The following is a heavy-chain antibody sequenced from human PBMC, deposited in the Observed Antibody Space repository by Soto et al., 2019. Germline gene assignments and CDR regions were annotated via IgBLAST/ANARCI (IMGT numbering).Heavy chain of an antibody. CDR3: AKVPSSGWYNWFDP. J-gene: IGHJ5*02. CDR1: GFTFSSYG. V-gene: IGHV3-30*18. Sequence: PGGSLRLSCAASGFTFSSYGMHWVRQAPGKGPEWVAVISYDGSNKYYADSVKGRFTISRDNSKNTLYLQMNSLRAEDTAVYYCAKVPSSGWYNWFDPWGQGTLVTVSS. D-gene: IGHD6-19*01. CDR2: ISYDGSNK.